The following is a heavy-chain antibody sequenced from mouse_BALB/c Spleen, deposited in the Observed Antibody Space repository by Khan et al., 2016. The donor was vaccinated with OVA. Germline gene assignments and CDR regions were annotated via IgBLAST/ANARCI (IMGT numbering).Heavy chain of an antibody. V-gene: IGHV1-7*01. CDR2: INPTSGYT. CDR1: GYTFTTYW. Sequence: QVQLKQSGAELAKPGASVQMSCKASGYTFTTYWMHWVKQRPGQGLEWIGYINPTSGYTDYSENFKDKATLSADKSSSTAYMQLSRLTSEDSAVYYCTKERIDYWGQGTPLTVSA. J-gene: IGHJ2*01. CDR3: TKERIDY.